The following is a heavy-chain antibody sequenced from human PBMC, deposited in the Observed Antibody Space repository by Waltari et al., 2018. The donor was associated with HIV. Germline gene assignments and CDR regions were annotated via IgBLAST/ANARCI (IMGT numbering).Heavy chain of an antibody. J-gene: IGHJ4*02. CDR2: ISDDGNDK. V-gene: IGHV3-30*03. CDR3: AGGMATTSEAH. D-gene: IGHD3-16*01. Sequence: QVHLVESGGGVVQSGRSLRLSCAAAGFTLSSYGMHWVRQAPGKGMEWVAVISDDGNDKIYADSVKGRFTISRDDSKNTLYLQMDRLRAEDTAVYYCAGGMATTSEAHWGQGTLVTVSS. CDR1: GFTLSSYG.